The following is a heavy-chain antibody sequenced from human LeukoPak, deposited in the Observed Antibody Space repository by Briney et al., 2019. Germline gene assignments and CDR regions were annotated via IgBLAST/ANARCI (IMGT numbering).Heavy chain of an antibody. CDR2: IYYSGST. CDR1: GGSISSYY. V-gene: IGHV4-59*01. CDR3: ATLDYDILTGYYLGFDY. D-gene: IGHD3-9*01. J-gene: IGHJ4*02. Sequence: MPSETLSLTCTVSGGSISSYYWSWIRQPPGKGLEWIGYIYYSGSTNYNPSLKSRVTISVDTSKNQFSLKLSSVTAADTAVYYCATLDYDILTGYYLGFDYWGQGTLVTVSS.